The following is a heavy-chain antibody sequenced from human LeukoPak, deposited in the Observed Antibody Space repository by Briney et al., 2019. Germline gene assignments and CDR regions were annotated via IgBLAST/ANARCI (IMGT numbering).Heavy chain of an antibody. D-gene: IGHD1-7*01. Sequence: SETLSLTCTVSGYSISSGYYWGWIRQPPGKGLEWIGSIYHSGSTYYNPSLKSRVTISVDTSKNQFSLKLSSVTAADTAVYYCARAPILELPPYYFDYWGQGTLVTVSS. CDR1: GYSISSGYY. CDR2: IYHSGST. J-gene: IGHJ4*02. CDR3: ARAPILELPPYYFDY. V-gene: IGHV4-38-2*02.